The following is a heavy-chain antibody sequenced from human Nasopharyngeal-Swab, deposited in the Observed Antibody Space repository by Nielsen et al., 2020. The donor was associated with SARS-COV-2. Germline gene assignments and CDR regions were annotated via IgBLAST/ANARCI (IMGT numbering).Heavy chain of an antibody. V-gene: IGHV3-73*01. J-gene: IGHJ4*02. CDR2: IGDKDHNYAT. CDR3: TTDYYFDY. CDR1: GFIFSASA. Sequence: GGSLRLSCAASGFIFSASAMHWVRQASGKGLEWLGRIGDKDHNYATTYGASVKGRFTISRDDSKNTAFLQMDSLNTEDTALYYCTTDYYFDYWGQGTLVTVSS.